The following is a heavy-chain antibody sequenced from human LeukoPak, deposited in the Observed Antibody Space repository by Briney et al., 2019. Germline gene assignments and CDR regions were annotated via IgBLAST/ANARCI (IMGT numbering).Heavy chain of an antibody. Sequence: GGSLRLSCAASGFTVSSNYMSWVRQAPGKGLEWVSVIYSGGSTYYADSVKGRFTISRHNSKNTLHLQMNSLRAEDTAVYCCAREGRLSDDAFDIWGQGTMVTVSS. CDR1: GFTVSSNY. J-gene: IGHJ3*02. D-gene: IGHD2-21*02. V-gene: IGHV3-53*04. CDR2: IYSGGST. CDR3: AREGRLSDDAFDI.